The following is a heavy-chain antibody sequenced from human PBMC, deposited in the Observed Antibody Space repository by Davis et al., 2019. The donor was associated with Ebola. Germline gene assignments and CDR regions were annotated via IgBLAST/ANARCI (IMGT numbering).Heavy chain of an antibody. Sequence: PGGSLRLSCAASGFTFSSYGMHWVRQAPGKGLEWVAVISYDGINKYYADSVKGRFTISRDNSKNTLYLQMNSLGAEDTAVYYCVGSGMGYWGQGTLVTVSS. CDR1: GFTFSSYG. J-gene: IGHJ4*02. V-gene: IGHV3-30*03. CDR2: ISYDGINK. CDR3: VGSGMGY. D-gene: IGHD3-10*01.